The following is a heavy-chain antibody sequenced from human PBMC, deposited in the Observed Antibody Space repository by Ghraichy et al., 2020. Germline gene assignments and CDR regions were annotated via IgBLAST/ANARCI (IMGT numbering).Heavy chain of an antibody. D-gene: IGHD3-3*01. CDR1: GFTFSSYW. CDR3: ATDRVATDINPNFKS. Sequence: GGSLRLSCAASGFTFSSYWMTWVRQAPGRGLEWVANINEDGNEKYYFGSVKGRFTISRDNAKGSMSLEMNDLRAEDTAVYYCATDRVATDINPNFKSWGQGTLVTVS. V-gene: IGHV3-7*03. CDR2: INEDGNEK. J-gene: IGHJ4*02.